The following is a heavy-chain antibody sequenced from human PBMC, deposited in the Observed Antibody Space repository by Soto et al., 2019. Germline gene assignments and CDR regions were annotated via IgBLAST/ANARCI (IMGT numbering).Heavy chain of an antibody. CDR1: GDSISSSKW. V-gene: IGHV4-4*02. CDR3: ARGERQQQRDY. J-gene: IGHJ4*02. CDR2: IYHSGST. D-gene: IGHD6-13*01. Sequence: QVQLQESGPGLVKPSGTLSLTCAVAGDSISSSKWWTWVRQPPGKGLEWIGEIYHSGSTNYNPSLKSRVIISVDKSKNQFSLKLSSVTDADTAIYYCARGERQQQRDYWGQGTLVTVSS.